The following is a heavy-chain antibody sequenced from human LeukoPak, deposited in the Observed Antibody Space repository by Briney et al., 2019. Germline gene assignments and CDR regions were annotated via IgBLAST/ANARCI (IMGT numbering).Heavy chain of an antibody. J-gene: IGHJ4*02. CDR3: TRSRGSGSYLDY. CDR2: IVPIFGTT. CDR1: GGTFSSYA. V-gene: IGHV1-69*13. D-gene: IGHD3-10*01. Sequence: SVKVSCKASGGTFSSYAINWVRQAPGQGLEWMGRIVPIFGTTNYAQNFQGGVTITADESTSTAYMELSSLRSEDTAVYYCTRSRGSGSYLDYWGQGTLVTVSS.